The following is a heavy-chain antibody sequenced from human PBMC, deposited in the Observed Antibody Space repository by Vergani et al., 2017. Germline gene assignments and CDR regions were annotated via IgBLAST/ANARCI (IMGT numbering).Heavy chain of an antibody. CDR2: IYYSGST. J-gene: IGHJ3*02. D-gene: IGHD3-16*01. Sequence: QVQLQESGPGLVKPSETLSLTCTVSGGSISSYYWSWIRQPPGKGLGWIGYIYYSGSTNDNPSLKGRGTISVDTSKNQFALKLSSVTAADTAVYYCARLGLLAFDIWGQGTMVTVSS. V-gene: IGHV4-59*01. CDR3: ARLGLLAFDI. CDR1: GGSISSYY.